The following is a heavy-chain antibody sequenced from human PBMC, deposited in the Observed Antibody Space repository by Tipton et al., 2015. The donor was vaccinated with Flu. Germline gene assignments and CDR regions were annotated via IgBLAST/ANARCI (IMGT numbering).Heavy chain of an antibody. CDR2: IYPRGDM. Sequence: LRLSCTVSGSSISSAYSWDWIRQPPGKELEWIGSIYPRGDMYYNPSLKSRLTMSVDTSKNQFSLSLSSVAAADTAVYFCARAPYTSGWYWFDPWGQGTLVTVSS. CDR1: GSSISSAYS. D-gene: IGHD6-19*01. CDR3: ARAPYTSGWYWFDP. V-gene: IGHV4-38-2*02. J-gene: IGHJ5*02.